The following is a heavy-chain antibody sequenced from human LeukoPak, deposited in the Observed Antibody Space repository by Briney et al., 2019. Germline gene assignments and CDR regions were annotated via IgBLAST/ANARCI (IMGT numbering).Heavy chain of an antibody. CDR2: IDSRDNT. D-gene: IGHD2-2*01. CDR3: AKRGESCSSTNCLKYYFDY. J-gene: IGHJ4*02. V-gene: IGHV3-53*04. Sequence: PGGSLRLSCAASGFTVRNNHMSWVRQAPGKGLEWVSVIDSRDNTYHADSVKGRFTISRHTSKNTLYLQMNSLRAEDTAVYYCAKRGESCSSTNCLKYYFDYWGQGTLVTVSS. CDR1: GFTVRNNH.